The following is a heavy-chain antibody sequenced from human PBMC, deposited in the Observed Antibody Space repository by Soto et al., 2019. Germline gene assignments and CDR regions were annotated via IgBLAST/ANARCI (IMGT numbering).Heavy chain of an antibody. CDR2: IKGDGSST. CDR3: TRGWHWAFDI. J-gene: IGHJ3*02. Sequence: ELQLVESGGGSVQAGGSLRLSCAASGFTFSGSWMYWVRQVPGKGLVWVSGIKGDGSSTTYADSVKGRFTISRDNAKNTLHLQMNNLRDEDAAVYWATRGWHWAFDIWGQGTMVTVSS. V-gene: IGHV3-74*01. D-gene: IGHD1-1*01. CDR1: GFTFSGSW.